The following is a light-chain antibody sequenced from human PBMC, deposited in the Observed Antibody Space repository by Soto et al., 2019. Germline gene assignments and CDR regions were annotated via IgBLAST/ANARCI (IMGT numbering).Light chain of an antibody. CDR1: QGISSY. J-gene: IGKJ1*01. V-gene: IGKV1-8*01. Sequence: AIRMTQSPSSLSASTGDRVTITCRARQGISSYLAWFQQKPGRPPKLLMSATSTLESDVPSRFSGSGSGTDFTLTIGCLQSEDLATYYCQQYYTYPWTFGQGTKVDIK. CDR2: ATS. CDR3: QQYYTYPWT.